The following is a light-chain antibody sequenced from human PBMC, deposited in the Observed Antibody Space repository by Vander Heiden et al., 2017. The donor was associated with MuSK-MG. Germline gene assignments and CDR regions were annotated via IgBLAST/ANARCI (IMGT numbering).Light chain of an antibody. CDR2: EVS. Sequence: QPALTQPASVSGSPGQSITNSCTGTSSDVGSYNLVSWYQEHPGKAPKLMIYEVSKRPSGVSNRFSGSKSGNTASLTISGLQAEDEADDYCCSYAGSSTLVFGGGTKLTVL. V-gene: IGLV2-23*02. CDR3: CSYAGSSTLV. J-gene: IGLJ2*01. CDR1: SSDVGSYNL.